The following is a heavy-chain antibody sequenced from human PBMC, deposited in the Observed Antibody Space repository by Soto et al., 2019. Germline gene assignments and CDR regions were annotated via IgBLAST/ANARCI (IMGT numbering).Heavy chain of an antibody. V-gene: IGHV4-31*03. J-gene: IGHJ4*02. CDR1: GGSISSGGYY. D-gene: IGHD3-22*01. Sequence: QVHLQESGPGLVKPSQTLSLTCTVSGGSISSGGYYWSWIRQHPGKGLEWIGYIYYSGSTYYNPSLKSRVTISVDTSKNQFSLTLSSVTAADTAVYCCARAYYYDSSGYYNTPGVPYYFDYWGQGTLVTVSS. CDR3: ARAYYYDSSGYYNTPGVPYYFDY. CDR2: IYYSGST.